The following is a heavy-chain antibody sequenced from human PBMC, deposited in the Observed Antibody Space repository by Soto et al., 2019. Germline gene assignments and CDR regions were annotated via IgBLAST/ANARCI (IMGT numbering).Heavy chain of an antibody. D-gene: IGHD5-18*01. CDR1: GGTFSSYA. CDR2: IIPIFGTA. CDR3: ARVDTAMVVPYYYYYGMDV. Sequence: GSSVKVSCKASGGTFSSYAISWVRQAPGQGLEWMGGIIPIFGTANYAQKFQGRVTITADESTSTAYMELSSLRSEDTAVYYCARVDTAMVVPYYYYYGMDVWGQGTTVTVSS. V-gene: IGHV1-69*13. J-gene: IGHJ6*02.